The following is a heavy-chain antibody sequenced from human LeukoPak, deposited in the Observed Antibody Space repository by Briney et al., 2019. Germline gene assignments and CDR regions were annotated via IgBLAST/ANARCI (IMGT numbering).Heavy chain of an antibody. CDR1: GFTFSSYA. CDR2: LRGNGDA. J-gene: IGHJ4*02. V-gene: IGHV3-23*01. D-gene: IGHD3-16*01. CDR3: AKAGWVSTADAVL. Sequence: GGSLRLSCVASGFTFSSYAMSWVRETPARGLEWVSSLRGNGDAFYADSVKGRFTLSRDESRNTVYLQLNKLRVEDTAIYYCAKAGWVSTADAVLWGQETVVTVSS.